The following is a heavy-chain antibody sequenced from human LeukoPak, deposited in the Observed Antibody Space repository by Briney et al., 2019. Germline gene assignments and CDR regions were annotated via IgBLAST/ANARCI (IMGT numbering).Heavy chain of an antibody. D-gene: IGHD5-12*01. CDR1: GFTFTNYA. J-gene: IGHJ4*02. CDR2: ISDTGAST. V-gene: IGHV3-23*01. Sequence: GGSLRLSCAASGFTFTNYAMSWVRQAPGKGLEWVSAISDTGASTYYTDSVKGRFTISRDNSKNTVYLQMNSLRAEDTAVYYCARDLGYGTVGFDYWGQGTLVTVSS. CDR3: ARDLGYGTVGFDY.